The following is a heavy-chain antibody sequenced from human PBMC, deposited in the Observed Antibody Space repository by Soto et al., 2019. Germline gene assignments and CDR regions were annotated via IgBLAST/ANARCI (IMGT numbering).Heavy chain of an antibody. Sequence: SETLPLTCTVSGGSISSYCWSWIRQPPGKGLEWIGYIYYSGSTNYNPSLKSRVTISVDTSKNQFSLKLSSVTAADTAVYYCARHVDTAMRAYFDYWGQGTLVTAPQ. CDR3: ARHVDTAMRAYFDY. D-gene: IGHD5-18*01. CDR2: IYYSGST. CDR1: GGSISSYC. V-gene: IGHV4-59*01. J-gene: IGHJ4*02.